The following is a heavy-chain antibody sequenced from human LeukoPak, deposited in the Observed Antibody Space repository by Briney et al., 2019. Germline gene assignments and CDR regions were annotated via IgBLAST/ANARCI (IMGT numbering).Heavy chain of an antibody. Sequence: SVKVSCKASGGTFSSYAISWVRQAPGQGLEWMGGIIPIFGTANYAQKFQGRVTITADESTSTAYMELSSLRSEDTAVYYCAREIGGYSGYDRYHYFDYWGQGTLVTVSS. D-gene: IGHD5-12*01. CDR2: IIPIFGTA. J-gene: IGHJ4*02. CDR1: GGTFSSYA. CDR3: AREIGGYSGYDRYHYFDY. V-gene: IGHV1-69*13.